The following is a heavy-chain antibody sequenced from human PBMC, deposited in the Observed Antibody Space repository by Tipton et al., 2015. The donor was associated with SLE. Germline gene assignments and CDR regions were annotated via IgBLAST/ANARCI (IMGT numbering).Heavy chain of an antibody. D-gene: IGHD6-6*01. CDR1: GGSISSSNW. V-gene: IGHV4-4*02. Sequence: TLSLTCAVSGGSISSSNWWSWVRQPPGKGLEWIGEIYHSGSTNYNPSLKSQVTISVDKSKNQFSLKLSPVPAADTAVYYCARVWRQLANYFDYWGQGTLVTVSS. J-gene: IGHJ4*02. CDR2: IYHSGST. CDR3: ARVWRQLANYFDY.